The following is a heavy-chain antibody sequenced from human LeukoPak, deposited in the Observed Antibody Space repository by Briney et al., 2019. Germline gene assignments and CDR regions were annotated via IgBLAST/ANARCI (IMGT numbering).Heavy chain of an antibody. J-gene: IGHJ4*02. V-gene: IGHV4-34*01. CDR1: GGSFSGFY. CDR3: ATLGEYYDTSGYYYN. D-gene: IGHD3-22*01. Sequence: PSETLSLTCAVYGGSFSGFYWSWIRQPPGKGPEWIGEINHSGSTYYNPSLKSRVTISADTSKNQFSLKLTSVTAADTAVYYCATLGEYYDTSGYYYNWGQGTLVTVSS. CDR2: INHSGST.